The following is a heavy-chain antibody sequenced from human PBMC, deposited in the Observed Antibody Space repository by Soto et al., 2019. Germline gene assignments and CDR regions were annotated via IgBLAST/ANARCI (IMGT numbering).Heavy chain of an antibody. D-gene: IGHD2-2*01. CDR1: GFTFSSYW. CDR2: IKQDGSEK. Sequence: EVQLVESGGGLVQPGGSLRLSCAASGFTFSSYWMSWVRQAPGKGLEWVANIKQDGSEKYYADSVKGRFTISRDNAKNSLYLQMNSLRAEDTAVYYCAKYQLLFGGHRYMDVWGQGTTVTVSS. V-gene: IGHV3-7*01. CDR3: AKYQLLFGGHRYMDV. J-gene: IGHJ6*03.